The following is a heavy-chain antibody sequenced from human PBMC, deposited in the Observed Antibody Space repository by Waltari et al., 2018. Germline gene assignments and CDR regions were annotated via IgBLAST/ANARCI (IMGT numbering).Heavy chain of an antibody. CDR2: IYYSGST. D-gene: IGHD2-15*01. J-gene: IGHJ4*02. Sequence: QVQLQESGPGLVKPSETLSLTCTVSGGSISSYYWSWIRQPPGKGLEWFGYIYYSGSTNYNPSLKSRVTISVDTSKNQFSLKLSSVTAADTAVYYCARAIQYCSGGSCLYYYFDYWGQGTLVTVSS. CDR1: GGSISSYY. V-gene: IGHV4-59*01. CDR3: ARAIQYCSGGSCLYYYFDY.